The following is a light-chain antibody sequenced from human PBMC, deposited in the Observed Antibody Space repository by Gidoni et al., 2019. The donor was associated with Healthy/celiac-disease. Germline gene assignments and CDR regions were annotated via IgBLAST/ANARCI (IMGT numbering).Light chain of an antibody. CDR3: QQYYSTPHT. CDR1: QSVLYSYNNKNY. V-gene: IGKV4-1*01. Sequence: DIVLTQSLDSLAVSLGERATINCTSSQSVLYSYNNKNYLAWYQQKPGKAPKLLIYCASTREAGVPDRFSGSGSGTDFTLTISSLQAEDVAVYYCQQYYSTPHTFGQGTKLEIK. J-gene: IGKJ2*01. CDR2: CAS.